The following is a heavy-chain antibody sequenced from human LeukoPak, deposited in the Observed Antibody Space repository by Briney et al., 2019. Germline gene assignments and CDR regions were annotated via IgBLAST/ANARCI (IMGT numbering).Heavy chain of an antibody. V-gene: IGHV3-21*06. CDR2: ISSTSSDL. CDR1: GFNFKSYS. J-gene: IGHJ4*02. Sequence: PGGSLRLSCAASGFNFKSYSMNWVRQALGKALVWVSFISSTSSDLLYADSVKGRFTVSRDNGKNSLYLQMNSLRVEDTAVYYCARAAGHYFDYWGQGSLVTVSS. D-gene: IGHD3-10*01. CDR3: ARAAGHYFDY.